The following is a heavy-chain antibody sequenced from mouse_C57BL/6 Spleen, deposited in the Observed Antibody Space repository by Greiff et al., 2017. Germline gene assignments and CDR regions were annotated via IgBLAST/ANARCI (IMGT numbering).Heavy chain of an antibody. Sequence: EVQGVESGGDLVKPGGSLKLSCAASGFTFSSYGMSWVRQTPDKRLEWVATISSGGSYTYYPDSVKGRFTISRDNAKNTLYLQMSSLKSEDTAMYYCARPFTTVVAFDYWGQGTTLTVSS. CDR2: ISSGGSYT. J-gene: IGHJ2*01. CDR1: GFTFSSYG. D-gene: IGHD1-1*01. V-gene: IGHV5-6*01. CDR3: ARPFTTVVAFDY.